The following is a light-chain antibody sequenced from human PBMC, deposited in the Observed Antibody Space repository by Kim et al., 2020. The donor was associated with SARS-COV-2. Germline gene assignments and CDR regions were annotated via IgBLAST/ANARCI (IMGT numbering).Light chain of an antibody. V-gene: IGLV6-57*03. CDR1: IVSIPSNF. J-gene: IGLJ2*01. CDR3: QSYDNSNSV. CDR2: DDN. Sequence: GKTLPISSTRTIVSIPSNFVQWYQQRPGSAPTAVIYDDNQRPSGVPDRFSGSIDSSSNSASLTISGLKTEDEADYYCQSYDNSNSVFGGGTQLNVL.